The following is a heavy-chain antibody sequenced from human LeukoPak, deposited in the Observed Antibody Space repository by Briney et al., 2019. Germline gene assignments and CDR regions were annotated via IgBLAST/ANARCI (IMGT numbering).Heavy chain of an antibody. CDR3: ARGRGYYGSGSYYPLDY. CDR2: INHSGST. V-gene: IGHV4-39*07. Sequence: SETLSLTCTVSGGSISSSSYYWSWIRQPPGKGLEWIGEINHSGSTNYNPSLKSRVTISVDTSKNQFSLKLSSVTAADTAVYCCARGRGYYGSGSYYPLDYWGQGTLVTVSS. D-gene: IGHD3-10*01. CDR1: GGSISSSSYY. J-gene: IGHJ4*02.